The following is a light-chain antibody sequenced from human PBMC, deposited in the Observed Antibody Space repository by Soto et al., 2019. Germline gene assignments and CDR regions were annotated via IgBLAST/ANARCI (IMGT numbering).Light chain of an antibody. J-gene: IGKJ1*01. CDR3: QHHNSYYQT. CDR1: QSIRYY. CDR2: GAS. V-gene: IGKV1-5*01. Sequence: DIQLTQSLTTLSASVGDRVIITCRANQSIRYYLAWYQQMPGKAPKLLIYGASSLQSGVPSRFSGSGSGTEVTLTISSLQPDDFAPYFCQHHNSYYQTFGQGTKVEIK.